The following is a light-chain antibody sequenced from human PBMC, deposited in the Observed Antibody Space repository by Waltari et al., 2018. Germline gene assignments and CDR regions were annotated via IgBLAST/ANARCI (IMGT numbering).Light chain of an antibody. CDR1: QSIDNR. Sequence: DIQMTQSPSTLSASVGDSVSMTCRTSQSIDNRLAWYQQKPGKAPKLLIAKTSLLESGVPSRFSGSGSGTEFNLTITTLQPDDFATYYCQQYDNSWTFGQGTKVEIK. V-gene: IGKV1-5*03. CDR3: QQYDNSWT. J-gene: IGKJ1*01. CDR2: KTS.